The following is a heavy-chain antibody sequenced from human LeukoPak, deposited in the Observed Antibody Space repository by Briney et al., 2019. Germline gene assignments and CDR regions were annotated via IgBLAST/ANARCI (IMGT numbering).Heavy chain of an antibody. V-gene: IGHV4-34*01. D-gene: IGHD3-22*01. CDR2: INDSGST. J-gene: IGHJ4*02. CDR1: GGSFSDYY. CDR3: ARGRATDYYDSSSHFDY. Sequence: PSETLSLTCAVYGGSFSDYYWSWLRQPPGKGLEWIGEINDSGSTNYNPSLQSRVTISIDTSKNQFSLKLSSVTAADTAVYYCARGRATDYYDSSSHFDYWGQGTLVTVSS.